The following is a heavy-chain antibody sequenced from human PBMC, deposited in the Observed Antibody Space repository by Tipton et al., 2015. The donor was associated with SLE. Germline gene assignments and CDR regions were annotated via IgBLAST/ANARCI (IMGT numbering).Heavy chain of an antibody. J-gene: IGHJ3*02. CDR3: AGTGKDAFDI. Sequence: TLPLTCTVSGGSISSYYWSWIRQPPGKGLEWIGYIYYSGSTNYNPSLKSRVTISVDTSKNQFSLKLSSVTAADTAVYYCAGTGKDAFDIWGQGTMVTVSS. D-gene: IGHD1-1*01. CDR2: IYYSGST. V-gene: IGHV4-59*08. CDR1: GGSISSYY.